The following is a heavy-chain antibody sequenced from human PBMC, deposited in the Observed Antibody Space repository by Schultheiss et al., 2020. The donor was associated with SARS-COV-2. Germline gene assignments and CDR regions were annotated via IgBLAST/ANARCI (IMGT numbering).Heavy chain of an antibody. D-gene: IGHD6-13*01. J-gene: IGHJ6*03. Sequence: GESLKISCAASGFTFSDYYMSWIRQAPGKGLEWVSYISSSGSTIYYADSVKGRFTISRDNAKNSLYLQMNSLRAEDTAVYYCAAGRANYYYYYMDVWGKGTTVTVSS. CDR3: AAGRANYYYYYMDV. V-gene: IGHV3-11*01. CDR1: GFTFSDYY. CDR2: ISSSGSTI.